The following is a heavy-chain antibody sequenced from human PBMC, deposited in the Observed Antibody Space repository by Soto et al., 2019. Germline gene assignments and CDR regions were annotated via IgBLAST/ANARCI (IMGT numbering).Heavy chain of an antibody. V-gene: IGHV3-15*07. CDR2: NKRKTDGGTT. Sequence: GGALRLSCPASGFTFSNAWMNWVRQAPGKGLERADRNKRKTDGGTTDYAAPVKDRFTISRDDSKNTLYQQMISLKTEDTAVYYCTTDQYYDSSGYYPDYYYYYGMDVWGQGTRVT. D-gene: IGHD3-22*01. J-gene: IGHJ6*02. CDR1: GFTFSNAW. CDR3: TTDQYYDSSGYYPDYYYYYGMDV.